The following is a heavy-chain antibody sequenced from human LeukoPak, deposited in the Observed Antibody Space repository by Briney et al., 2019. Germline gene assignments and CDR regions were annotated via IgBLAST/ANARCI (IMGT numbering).Heavy chain of an antibody. CDR2: IYTSGST. CDR1: GGSISSYY. V-gene: IGHV4-4*07. J-gene: IGHJ4*02. Sequence: SETLSLTCTFSGGSISSYYWSWIRQPAGKGLEWIGRIYTSGSTNYNPSLKSRVTMSVDTSKNQFSLKLSSVTAADTAVYYCAPQGAPRNFDSGARGPLAPVSS. CDR3: APQGAPRNFDS.